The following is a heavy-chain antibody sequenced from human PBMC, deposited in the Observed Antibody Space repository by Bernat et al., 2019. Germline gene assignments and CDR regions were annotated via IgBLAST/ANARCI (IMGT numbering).Heavy chain of an antibody. Sequence: QVQLVESGGGVVQPGRSLRLSCAASGFTFSSYGMHWVRQAPGKGLEWVAVISYDGNNKYYADSVKGRFTISRDNSKNTVYLQMNSLRAEDTAVYYCVKGADGNYPARIEYYFDYWGRGTLVTVSS. CDR2: ISYDGNNK. CDR3: VKGADGNYPARIEYYFDY. CDR1: GFTFSSYG. D-gene: IGHD6-6*01. V-gene: IGHV3-30*18. J-gene: IGHJ4*02.